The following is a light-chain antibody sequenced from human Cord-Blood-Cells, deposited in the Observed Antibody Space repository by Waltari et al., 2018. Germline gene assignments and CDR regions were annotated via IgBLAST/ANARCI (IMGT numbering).Light chain of an antibody. V-gene: IGKV1-5*03. CDR3: QQYNSYSLT. CDR1: QSISSR. Sequence: DIQMTQSPSTLSASVVDRVTITCRASQSISSRLAWYQQKPGKAPKLLIYKASSLESGVPSRFSGSRSGTEFTLTFSSLQPDDFATYYCQQYNSYSLTFGGGTKVEIK. J-gene: IGKJ4*01. CDR2: KAS.